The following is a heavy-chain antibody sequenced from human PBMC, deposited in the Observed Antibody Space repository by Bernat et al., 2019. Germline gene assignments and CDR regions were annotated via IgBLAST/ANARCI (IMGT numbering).Heavy chain of an antibody. D-gene: IGHD5-18*01. V-gene: IGHV1-18*01. CDR3: ARDELSRGFSYGHDY. CDR2: ISPHSGNT. J-gene: IGHJ4*02. Sequence: QVQLVQSGAEMKKPGASVKVSCKASGYAFTGYGISWVRQAPGQGLEWMGWISPHSGNTNYAQKFQGRVTITTDTSTTTAYMELRSLRSDDTAVYYCARDELSRGFSYGHDYWGQGTLVTVSS. CDR1: GYAFTGYG.